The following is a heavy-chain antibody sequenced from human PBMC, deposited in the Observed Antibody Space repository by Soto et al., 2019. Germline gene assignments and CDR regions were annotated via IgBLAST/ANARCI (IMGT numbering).Heavy chain of an antibody. CDR3: TTDPVTMIVVVPSSG. CDR2: IKSKTDGGTT. D-gene: IGHD3-22*01. CDR1: GFPFSNAW. Sequence: GGSLRLSCAASGFPFSNAWMNWVCQAPGKGLEWVGRIKSKTDGGTTDYAAPVKGRFTISRDDSKNTLYLQMNSLKTEDTAVYYCTTDPVTMIVVVPSSGWGQGTLVTVSS. V-gene: IGHV3-15*07. J-gene: IGHJ4*02.